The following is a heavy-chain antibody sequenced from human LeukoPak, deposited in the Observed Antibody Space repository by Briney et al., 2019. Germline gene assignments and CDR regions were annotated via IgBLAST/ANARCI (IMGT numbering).Heavy chain of an antibody. Sequence: DSVKVSCKASGYTFTGYYMHWVRQAPGQGLEWMGWINPNSGGTNYAQKFQGRVTMTRDTSISTAYMELSRLRSDDTAVYYCARVDAIVATTPDYWGQGTLVTVSS. J-gene: IGHJ4*02. CDR3: ARVDAIVATTPDY. V-gene: IGHV1-2*02. CDR1: GYTFTGYY. D-gene: IGHD5-12*01. CDR2: INPNSGGT.